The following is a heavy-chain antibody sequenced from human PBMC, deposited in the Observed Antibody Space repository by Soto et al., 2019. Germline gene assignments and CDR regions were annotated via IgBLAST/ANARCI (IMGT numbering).Heavy chain of an antibody. CDR2: INTGNGKT. J-gene: IGHJ4*02. D-gene: IGHD3-3*01. CDR1: GYSFRNYN. V-gene: IGHV1-3*04. Sequence: AAVKVSCKSSGYSFRNYNLHWVRQAPGQSLEWVGWINTGNGKTKYSAKFHDRITISRDTSANTAYIEHHNLRSEDTAVYFCARLQRYVEGLPGGLDYWGQGTLVTVSS. CDR3: ARLQRYVEGLPGGLDY.